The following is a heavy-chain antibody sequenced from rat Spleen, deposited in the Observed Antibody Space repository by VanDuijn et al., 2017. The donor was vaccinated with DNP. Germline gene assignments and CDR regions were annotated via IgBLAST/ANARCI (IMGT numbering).Heavy chain of an antibody. V-gene: IGHV5-31*01. CDR2: ITYDGDNT. D-gene: IGHD4-1*01. CDR3: ATRGN. CDR1: GFTFNNYW. Sequence: EVQLVESGGDLVQPGRSLKVSCVVSGFTFNNYWMTWIRQVPGKGLEWVAYITYDGDNTYYRDSVMGRFTISRDNAKSTLYLQMDSLRSEDTATYYCATRGNWGQGVMVTVSS. J-gene: IGHJ2*01.